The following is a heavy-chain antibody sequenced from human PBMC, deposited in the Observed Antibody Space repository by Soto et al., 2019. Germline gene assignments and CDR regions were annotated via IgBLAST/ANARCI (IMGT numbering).Heavy chain of an antibody. CDR3: ARDRGRVATITSDGMDV. V-gene: IGHV3-48*02. CDR2: ISSSSSTI. CDR1: GFTFSSYS. Sequence: GGSLRLSCAASGFTFSSYSMNWVRQAPGKGLEWVSYISSSSSTIYYADSVKGRFTISRDNAKNSLYLQMNSLRDEDTAVYYCARDRGRVATITSDGMDVWGQGTTVTVSS. J-gene: IGHJ6*02. D-gene: IGHD5-12*01.